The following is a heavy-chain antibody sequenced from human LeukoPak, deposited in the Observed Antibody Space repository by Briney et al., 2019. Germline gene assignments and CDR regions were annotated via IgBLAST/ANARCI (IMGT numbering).Heavy chain of an antibody. Sequence: SETLSLTCTVSGGSISSYYWSWIRQPAGKGLEWIGRIYTSGSTNHNPSLKSRVTISVDTSKNQFSLKLRSVTAADTAVYYCARHVTISGPYDASDIWGQGTMVTVSP. CDR3: ARHVTISGPYDASDI. V-gene: IGHV4-4*07. J-gene: IGHJ3*02. D-gene: IGHD5-24*01. CDR2: IYTSGST. CDR1: GGSISSYY.